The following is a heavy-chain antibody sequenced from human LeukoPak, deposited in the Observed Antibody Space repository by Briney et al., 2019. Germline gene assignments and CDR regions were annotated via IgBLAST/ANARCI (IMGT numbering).Heavy chain of an antibody. Sequence: GGSLRLSCAASGFTFSSYAMSWVRQAPGKGLEWASAISGSGDNTYYADSVKGRFTISRDNSKNTLYLQMNSLRAEDTAVYYCAKSGGGYPYYFDYWGQGTLVTVSS. D-gene: IGHD1-26*01. J-gene: IGHJ4*02. CDR2: ISGSGDNT. CDR1: GFTFSSYA. CDR3: AKSGGGYPYYFDY. V-gene: IGHV3-23*01.